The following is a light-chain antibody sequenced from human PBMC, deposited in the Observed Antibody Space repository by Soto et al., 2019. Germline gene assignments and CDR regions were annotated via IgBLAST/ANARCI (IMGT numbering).Light chain of an antibody. CDR1: QSLSTRY. CDR3: QQYGNSAT. CDR2: GAS. Sequence: EIVLTQSPGTLSLFPGERATLSCRASQSLSTRYLAWYQQKPGQAPRLLIYGASSRATCIPDRFSGSGAGTDLALTINRLEAEGFAVYFFQQYGNSATFGQGTRLEI. V-gene: IGKV3-20*01. J-gene: IGKJ5*01.